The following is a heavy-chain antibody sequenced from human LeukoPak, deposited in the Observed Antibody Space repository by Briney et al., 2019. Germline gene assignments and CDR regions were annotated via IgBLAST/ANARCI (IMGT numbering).Heavy chain of an antibody. CDR1: GGSISSGSYY. Sequence: SQTLSLTCTVSGGSISSGSYYWSWIRQPAGKGLEWIGRIYTSGSTNYNPSLKSRVTISVDTSKNQFSLKLSSVTAADTAVYYCARGVVAAPQTFDYWGQGTLVTVSS. CDR2: IYTSGST. V-gene: IGHV4-61*02. D-gene: IGHD2-15*01. J-gene: IGHJ4*02. CDR3: ARGVVAAPQTFDY.